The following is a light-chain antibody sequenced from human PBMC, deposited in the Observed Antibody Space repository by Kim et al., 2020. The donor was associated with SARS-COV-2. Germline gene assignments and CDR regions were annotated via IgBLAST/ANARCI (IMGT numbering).Light chain of an antibody. Sequence: SYELTQPPSVSVAPGKTARITCGGNNIGSKSVHWYQQKRGQAPVLVIYYDSDRPSGIPERFSGSNSGNTATLTISRVEAGDEADYYCQVWDSSSDHPDWVFGGGTQLPVL. CDR1: NIGSKS. CDR2: YDS. V-gene: IGLV3-21*04. CDR3: QVWDSSSDHPDWV. J-gene: IGLJ3*02.